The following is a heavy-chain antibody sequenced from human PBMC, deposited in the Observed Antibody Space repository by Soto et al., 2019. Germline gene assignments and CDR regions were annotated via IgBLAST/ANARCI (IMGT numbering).Heavy chain of an antibody. CDR3: ARVVGALGHWFDP. CDR2: ISAYNYNT. Sequence: ASVKVSCKASGYTFTSYGLSWVRQAPGQGLEWMGRISAYNYNTNYAQKLQGRVTMTTDTSTSTAYMELRSLRSDDTAVYYCARVVGALGHWFDPWGQGTLVNVSS. D-gene: IGHD1-26*01. V-gene: IGHV1-18*01. CDR1: GYTFTSYG. J-gene: IGHJ5*02.